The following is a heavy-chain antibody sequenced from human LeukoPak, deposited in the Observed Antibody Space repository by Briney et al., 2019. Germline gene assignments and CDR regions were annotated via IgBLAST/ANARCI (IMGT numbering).Heavy chain of an antibody. CDR2: IYSGGNT. CDR3: ARGETSSYDY. J-gene: IGHJ4*02. Sequence: PGGSLRLSCAASGFTVSINYMSWVRKAQGKGLEWVSVIYSGGNTYYADSVKGRFTISRDNSKNTVYLQMNSLRAEDTAVYYCARGETSSYDYWGQGTLVTVSS. CDR1: GFTVSINY. V-gene: IGHV3-53*01. D-gene: IGHD2-2*01.